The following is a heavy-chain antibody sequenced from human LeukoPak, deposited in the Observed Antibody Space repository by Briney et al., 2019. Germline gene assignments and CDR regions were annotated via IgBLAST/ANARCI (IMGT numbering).Heavy chain of an antibody. Sequence: ASVKVSCKASGGTFSSYAISWVRQAPGQGLEWMGGIIPIFGTANYAQKFQGRVTITADESTSTAYMELSSLRSEDTAVYYCALGAFGAGICYMDVWGKGTTSPSP. CDR1: GGTFSSYA. CDR2: IIPIFGTA. J-gene: IGHJ6*03. V-gene: IGHV1-69*01. D-gene: IGHD3-16*01. CDR3: ALGAFGAGICYMDV.